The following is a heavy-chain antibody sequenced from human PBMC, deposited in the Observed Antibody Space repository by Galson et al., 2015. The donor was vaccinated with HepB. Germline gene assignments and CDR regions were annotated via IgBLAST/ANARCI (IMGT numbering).Heavy chain of an antibody. CDR3: ARARGELLTIHYYYGMDV. D-gene: IGHD3-10*01. J-gene: IGHJ6*02. V-gene: IGHV1-3*01. Sequence: SVKVSCKASGYTFTSYAMHWVRQAPGQRLEWMGWINAGNGNTKYSQKFQGRVTITRDTSASTAYMELSSLRSEDTAVYYCARARGELLTIHYYYGMDVWGQGTTVTVSS. CDR2: INAGNGNT. CDR1: GYTFTSYA.